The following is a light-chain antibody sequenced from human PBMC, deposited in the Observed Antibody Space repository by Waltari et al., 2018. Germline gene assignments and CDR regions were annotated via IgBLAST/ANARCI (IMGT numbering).Light chain of an antibody. V-gene: IGKV1-39*01. J-gene: IGKJ2*01. CDR2: VAS. CDR1: QSISTS. CDR3: QQSYTTAYT. Sequence: IQMPQSPSSLSASVGDRVTITRRASQSISTSLNWYQQIPGKAPKLLIYVASTLQSGVPSRFSGSGSGTDFSLTISSLQPEDFATYYCQQSYTTAYTFGQGTKLEIK.